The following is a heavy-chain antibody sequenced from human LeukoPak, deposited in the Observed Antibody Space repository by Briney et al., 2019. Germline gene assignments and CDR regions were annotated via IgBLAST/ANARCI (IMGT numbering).Heavy chain of an antibody. CDR2: IIPIFGTA. CDR3: ARVVLVAAATPTLTYNWFDP. D-gene: IGHD2-8*02. J-gene: IGHJ5*02. Sequence: SVKVSCKASGGTFSSYAISWVRQAPGQGLEWMGGIIPIFGTANYAQKFQGRVTITADESTSTAYMELSSLRSEDTAVYYCARVVLVAAATPTLTYNWFDPWGQGTLVTVSS. V-gene: IGHV1-69*13. CDR1: GGTFSSYA.